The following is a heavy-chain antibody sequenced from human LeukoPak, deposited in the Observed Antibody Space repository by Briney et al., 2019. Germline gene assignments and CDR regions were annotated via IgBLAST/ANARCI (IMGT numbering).Heavy chain of an antibody. CDR3: ARGTGYSYGYGFDY. V-gene: IGHV1-3*01. J-gene: IGHJ4*02. D-gene: IGHD5-18*01. Sequence: ASVKVSCKAFGYTFTSYAMHWVRQAPGQRLEWMGWINAGNGNTKYSQKFQGRVTITRDTSASTAYMELSSLRSEDTAVYYCARGTGYSYGYGFDYWGQGTLVTVSS. CDR2: INAGNGNT. CDR1: GYTFTSYA.